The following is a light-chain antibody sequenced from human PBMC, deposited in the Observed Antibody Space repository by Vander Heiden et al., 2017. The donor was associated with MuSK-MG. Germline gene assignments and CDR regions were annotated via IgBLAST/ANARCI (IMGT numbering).Light chain of an antibody. Sequence: EIVFTQTPVTLSLSPGERATLSCRASQSVSSSYLAWYQQKPGQAPRLLIYGASSRATGIPDRFSGSGSGTDFTLTISRLEPEDFAVYYCQQDGSSPDTFGQGTKVEIK. J-gene: IGKJ1*01. CDR2: GAS. CDR3: QQDGSSPDT. V-gene: IGKV3-20*01. CDR1: QSVSSSY.